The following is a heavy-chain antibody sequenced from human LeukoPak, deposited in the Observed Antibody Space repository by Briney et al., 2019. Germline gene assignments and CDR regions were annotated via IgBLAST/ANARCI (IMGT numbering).Heavy chain of an antibody. J-gene: IGHJ4*02. V-gene: IGHV1-69*13. CDR3: ARAPIVGATTNPFDY. D-gene: IGHD1-26*01. CDR2: IIPIFGTA. CDR1: GYTLTELS. Sequence: ASVKVSCKVSGYTLTELSMHWVRQAPGKGLEWMGGIIPIFGTANYAQKFQGRVTITADESTSTAYMELSSLRSEDTAVYYCARAPIVGATTNPFDYWGQGTLVTVSS.